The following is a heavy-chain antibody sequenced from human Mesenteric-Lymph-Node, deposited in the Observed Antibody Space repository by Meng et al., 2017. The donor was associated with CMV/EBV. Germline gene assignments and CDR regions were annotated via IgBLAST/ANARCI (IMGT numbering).Heavy chain of an antibody. CDR3: ARGGVGATPFAFDI. CDR2: IYHSGST. Sequence: SETLSLTCTVSGYSISSGYYWGWIRQPPGKGLEWIGSIYHSGSTYYNPSLKSRFTISVDTSKNQFSLKLSSVTAADTAVYYCARGGVGATPFAFDIWGQGTMVTVSS. V-gene: IGHV4-38-2*02. J-gene: IGHJ3*02. CDR1: GYSISSGYY. D-gene: IGHD1-26*01.